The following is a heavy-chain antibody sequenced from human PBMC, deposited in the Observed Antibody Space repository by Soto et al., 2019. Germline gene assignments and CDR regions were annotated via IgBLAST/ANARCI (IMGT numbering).Heavy chain of an antibody. CDR3: AVAPRGERLLDFDY. Sequence: EVQLVESGGGLVQPGGSLRLSCVASGFTVSSKYMSWVRQAPGKGLERVSVLYSGGSTYYADSVRDRFTISRDNSRNTLYLQMSRLGVEDTAIYYCAVAPRGERLLDFDYWGRGTLVTVSS. CDR2: LYSGGST. CDR1: GFTVSSKY. J-gene: IGHJ4*02. D-gene: IGHD6-25*01. V-gene: IGHV3-66*01.